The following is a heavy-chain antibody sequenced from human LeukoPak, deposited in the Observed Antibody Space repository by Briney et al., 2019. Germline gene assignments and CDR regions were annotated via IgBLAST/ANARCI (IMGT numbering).Heavy chain of an antibody. J-gene: IGHJ6*03. Sequence: GGSLRLSCAASGFTFDDYAMHWVRQAPGKGLEWVSLISWDGGSTYYADSVKGRFTISRDNSKNSLYLQMNSLRAEDTDLYYCAKDGYDFWSGPPNYGRGMWKYYYYYMDVWGKGTTVTVSS. V-gene: IGHV3-43D*03. CDR2: ISWDGGST. CDR1: GFTFDDYA. D-gene: IGHD3-3*01. CDR3: AKDGYDFWSGPPNYGRGMWKYYYYYMDV.